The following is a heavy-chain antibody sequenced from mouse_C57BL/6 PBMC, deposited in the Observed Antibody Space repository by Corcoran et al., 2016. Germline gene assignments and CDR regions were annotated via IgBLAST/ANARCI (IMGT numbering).Heavy chain of an antibody. D-gene: IGHD1-1*01. V-gene: IGHV8-12*01. CDR3: ARSEILRYCDY. Sequence: QVTLKESGPGILQSSQNISLTCSISGFSQSTSGMGVSWIRKPSGKGLEWLAHIYWDDDKRYNPSLKSRLTISKDTSRNQVFLKITSVDTADTATYYCARSEILRYCDYWGQGTTLTVSS. CDR2: IYWDDDK. J-gene: IGHJ2*01. CDR1: GFSQSTSGMG.